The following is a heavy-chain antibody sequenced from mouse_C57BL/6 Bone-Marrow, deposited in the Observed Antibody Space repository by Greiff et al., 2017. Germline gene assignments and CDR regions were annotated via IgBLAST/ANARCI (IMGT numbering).Heavy chain of an antibody. D-gene: IGHD3-2*02. CDR1: GYTFTSYT. J-gene: IGHJ2*01. V-gene: IGHV1-4*01. CDR2: INPSSGYT. CDR3: ARSETAQALDY. Sequence: VQLQQSGAELARPGASVKMSCKASGYTFTSYTMHWVKQRPGQGLEWIGYINPSSGYTKYNQKFKDKATLTADKSSSTADMQLSSLTSEDSAVYYCARSETAQALDYWGQGTTLTVSS.